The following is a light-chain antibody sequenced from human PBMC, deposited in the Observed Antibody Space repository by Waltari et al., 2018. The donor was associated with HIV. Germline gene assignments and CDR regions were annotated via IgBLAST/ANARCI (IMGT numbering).Light chain of an antibody. CDR3: SSYAGINPVI. CDR1: RSDVGRYDY. CDR2: EVN. Sequence: QSALPQPPSASGSLGQSVTISCTRRRSDVGRYDYVSWYEQHPGKAPNLLIFEVNKRPSGVPDRFSGSKSGNTASLTVSGLQAEDEAEYSCSSYAGINPVIFGGGTTLTVL. J-gene: IGLJ2*01. V-gene: IGLV2-8*01.